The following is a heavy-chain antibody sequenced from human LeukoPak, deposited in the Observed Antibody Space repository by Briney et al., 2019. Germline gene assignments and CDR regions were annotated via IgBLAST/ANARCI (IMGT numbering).Heavy chain of an antibody. J-gene: IGHJ6*03. CDR3: ARVGFSGDGYNWGFYYYYYMDV. CDR1: GFTFSSYS. V-gene: IGHV4-34*01. CDR2: INHSGST. Sequence: PGGSLRLSCAASGFTFSSYSMNWIRQPPGKGLEWIGEINHSGSTNYNPSLKSRVTISVDTSKNQFSLKLSSVTAADTAVYYCARVGFSGDGYNWGFYYYYYMDVWGKGTTVTVSS. D-gene: IGHD5-24*01.